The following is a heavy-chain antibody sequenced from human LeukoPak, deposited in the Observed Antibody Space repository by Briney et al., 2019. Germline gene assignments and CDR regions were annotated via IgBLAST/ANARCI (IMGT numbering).Heavy chain of an antibody. D-gene: IGHD3-22*01. V-gene: IGHV4-34*01. CDR1: GGSISSYY. CDR2: INHSGST. Sequence: SETLSLTCTVSGGSISSYYWSWIRQPPGKGLEWIGEINHSGSTNYNPSLKSRVTISVDTSKNQFSLKLSSVTAADTAVYYCARVSYYYDSSGYYLNWFDPWGQGTLVTVSS. CDR3: ARVSYYYDSSGYYLNWFDP. J-gene: IGHJ5*02.